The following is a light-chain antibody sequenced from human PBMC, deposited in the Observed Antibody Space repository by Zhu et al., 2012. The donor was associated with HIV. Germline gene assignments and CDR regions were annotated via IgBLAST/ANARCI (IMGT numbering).Light chain of an antibody. Sequence: DIQMTQFPSSLSASVGDRVTITCRASQGIDNSLAWYQQKPGKAPKLLLYAASRLQSGVPSRFSGSGSGTDCALTITSLQPEDFATYYCQQYYSTPLTFGQGTKVEIK. CDR3: QQYYSTPLT. CDR1: QGIDNS. J-gene: IGKJ1*01. V-gene: IGKV1-NL1*01. CDR2: AAS.